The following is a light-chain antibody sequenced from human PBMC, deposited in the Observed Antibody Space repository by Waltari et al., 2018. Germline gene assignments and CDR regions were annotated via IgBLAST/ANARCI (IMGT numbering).Light chain of an antibody. Sequence: EIVLTQSPGTLSLSPGDRATLSFRASQSVDSAYRAWFQQKPGQAPSLLIYGASSRATSIPDRFSGSASGTGFTLTISRLEPEDFAIYYCQQYGNSPPYTFGQGTKLEIK. CDR3: QQYGNSPPYT. V-gene: IGKV3-20*01. J-gene: IGKJ2*01. CDR1: QSVDSAY. CDR2: GAS.